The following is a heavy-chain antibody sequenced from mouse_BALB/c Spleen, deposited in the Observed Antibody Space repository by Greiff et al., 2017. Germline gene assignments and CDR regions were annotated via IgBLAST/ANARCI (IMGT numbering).Heavy chain of an antibody. CDR3: ARGEYGNYAWFAY. V-gene: IGHV1-7*01. CDR1: GYTFTSYW. Sequence: LQESGAELAKPGASVKMSCKASGYTFTSYWMHWVKQRPGQGLEWIGYINPSTGYTEYNQKFKDKATLTADKSSSTAYMQLSSLTSEDSAVYYCARGEYGNYAWFAYWGQGTLVTVSA. CDR2: INPSTGYT. J-gene: IGHJ3*01. D-gene: IGHD2-10*02.